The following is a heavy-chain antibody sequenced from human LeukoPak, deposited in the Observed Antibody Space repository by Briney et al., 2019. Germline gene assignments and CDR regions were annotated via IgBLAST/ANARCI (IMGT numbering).Heavy chain of an antibody. CDR3: ARGWTTVTTKEHLDY. CDR2: NSAYKGNT. D-gene: IGHD4-17*01. J-gene: IGHJ4*02. Sequence: ASEKVPRKASGYTLTSHGISRVRQAPAPRREGPGWNSAYKGNTNYAQKPQGRVTMTTDTSTSTAYMELRSLRSADTAVYYCARGWTTVTTKEHLDYWGQGTLVTVSS. V-gene: IGHV1-18*04. CDR1: GYTLTSHG.